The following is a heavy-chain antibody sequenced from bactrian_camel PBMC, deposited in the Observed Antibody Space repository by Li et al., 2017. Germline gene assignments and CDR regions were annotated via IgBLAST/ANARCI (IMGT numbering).Heavy chain of an antibody. Sequence: VQLVESGGGSVQAGGSLRLSCVALQSTYCMGWFRQAPGKEREGIATSRTDDRMTYADSVKGRFTITQDNAKNTVYLQMNNLRPEDTAMYYCAASRLGSTINWRQERRYGYWGQGTQVTVS. CDR3: AASRLGSTINWRQERRYGY. V-gene: IGHV3S63*01. CDR1: QSTYC. D-gene: IGHD4*01. J-gene: IGHJ4*01. CDR2: TSRTDDRM.